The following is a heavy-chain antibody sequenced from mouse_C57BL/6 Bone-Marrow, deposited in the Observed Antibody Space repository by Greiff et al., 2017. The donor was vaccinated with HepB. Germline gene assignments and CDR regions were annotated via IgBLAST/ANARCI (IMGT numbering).Heavy chain of an antibody. Sequence: EVKLMESGAELVRPGASVKLSCTASGFNIKDYYMHWVKQRPEQGLEWIGRIDPEDGDTEYAPKFQGKATMTADTSSNTAYLQLSSLTSEDTAVYYCTRVTTVVATDFDYWGQGTTLTVSS. CDR1: GFNIKDYY. V-gene: IGHV14-1*01. D-gene: IGHD1-1*01. J-gene: IGHJ2*01. CDR2: IDPEDGDT. CDR3: TRVTTVVATDFDY.